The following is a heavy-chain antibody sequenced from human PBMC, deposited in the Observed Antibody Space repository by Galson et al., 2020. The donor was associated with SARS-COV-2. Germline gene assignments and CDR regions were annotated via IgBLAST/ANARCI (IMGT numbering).Heavy chain of an antibody. V-gene: IGHV1-24*01. D-gene: IGHD2-15*01. CDR1: GYTLTELS. Sequence: RQDGPVKVSCKVSGYTLTELSMHWVRQAPGKGLEWMGGFDPEDGETIYAQKFQGRVTMTEDTSTDTAYMELSSLRSEDTAVYYCATVTAWSVVALNAEYFQHWGQGTLVTVSS. CDR3: ATVTAWSVVALNAEYFQH. J-gene: IGHJ1*01. CDR2: FDPEDGET.